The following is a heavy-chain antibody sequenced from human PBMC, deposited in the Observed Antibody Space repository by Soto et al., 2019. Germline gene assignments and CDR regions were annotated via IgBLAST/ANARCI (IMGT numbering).Heavy chain of an antibody. CDR1: GFTFSSYG. V-gene: IGHV3-30*03. J-gene: IGHJ6*02. D-gene: IGHD3-16*01. CDR2: ISYDGSNK. CDR3: ARGGSIRGMDV. Sequence: PGGSLRLSCAASGFTFSSYGMHWVRQAPGKGLEWVAVISYDGSNKYYADSVKGRFTISRDNAKNSLYLQMNSLRAEDMALYYCARGGSIRGMDVWGQGTTVTVSS.